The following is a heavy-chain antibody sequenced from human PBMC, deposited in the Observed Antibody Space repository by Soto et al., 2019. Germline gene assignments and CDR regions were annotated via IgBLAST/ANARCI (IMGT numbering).Heavy chain of an antibody. Sequence: SETLSLTCAVYGGSFSGYYWSWIRQPPGKGLEWIGEINHSGSTNYNTSLKSRVTISVDTSKNQFSLKLSSVTAADTAVYYCARGTRIAVAGTGIGSYYYGMDVWGQGTTVTVSS. V-gene: IGHV4-34*01. CDR1: GGSFSGYY. CDR3: ARGTRIAVAGTGIGSYYYGMDV. D-gene: IGHD6-19*01. J-gene: IGHJ6*02. CDR2: INHSGST.